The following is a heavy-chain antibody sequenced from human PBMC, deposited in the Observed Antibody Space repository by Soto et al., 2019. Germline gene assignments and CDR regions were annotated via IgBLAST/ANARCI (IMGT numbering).Heavy chain of an antibody. J-gene: IGHJ5*01. D-gene: IGHD2-2*01. Sequence: SETLSLTCIVSGGSISGGYYWSWVRQFPGKGLEWIGYIYYSGSSYYNPSLKGRVSMSAVSSGHHFSLNLTSVTAADTAVYYCARDVACPSNRCYSDIWFDSWGQGIPVTVSS. CDR1: GGSISGGYY. CDR3: ARDVACPSNRCYSDIWFDS. V-gene: IGHV4-31*03. CDR2: IYYSGSS.